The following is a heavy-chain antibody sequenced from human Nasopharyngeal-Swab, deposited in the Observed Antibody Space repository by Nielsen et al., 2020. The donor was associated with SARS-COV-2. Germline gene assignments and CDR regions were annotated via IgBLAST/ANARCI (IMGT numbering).Heavy chain of an antibody. CDR1: AFTFSHYA. CDR3: AKPHLRYYDWLLFDY. Sequence: LTCAGSAFTFSHYAMSWVRQAPGKGLEWVSAISGSGDNTYYADSVKGRFTISRDNPKNTLYLQMNSLRAEDTAVYYCAKPHLRYYDWLLFDYWGQGTLVTVSS. D-gene: IGHD3-9*01. CDR2: ISGSGDNT. J-gene: IGHJ4*02. V-gene: IGHV3-23*01.